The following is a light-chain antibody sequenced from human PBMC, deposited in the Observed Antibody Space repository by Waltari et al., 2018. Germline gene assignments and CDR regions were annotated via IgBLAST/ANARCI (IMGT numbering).Light chain of an antibody. CDR1: SGSGSNTYF. V-gene: IGLV8-61*01. CDR2: KTN. Sequence: QTVVTQKPSLTVSPGWTVTLTCAVISGSGSNTYFASWYQQTPRQAPRTLVYKTNTRSSGVPGRFPGSSRRNKAALTITGAQADDESDYCGLLYMGSGIWVFGGWTKLTVL. J-gene: IGLJ3*02. CDR3: LLYMGSGIWV.